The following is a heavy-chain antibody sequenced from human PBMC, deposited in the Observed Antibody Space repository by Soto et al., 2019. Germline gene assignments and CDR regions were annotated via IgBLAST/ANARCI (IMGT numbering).Heavy chain of an antibody. D-gene: IGHD3-10*01. CDR1: GFTFSSYA. J-gene: IGHJ5*02. CDR3: ARDRGLWFGESTFDP. CDR2: ISYDGSNK. V-gene: IGHV3-30-3*01. Sequence: GGSLRLSCAASGFTFSSYAMHWVRQAPGKGLEWVAVISYDGSNKYYADSVKGRFTISRDNSKNTLYLQMNSLRAEDTAVYYCARDRGLWFGESTFDPWGQGTLVTVSS.